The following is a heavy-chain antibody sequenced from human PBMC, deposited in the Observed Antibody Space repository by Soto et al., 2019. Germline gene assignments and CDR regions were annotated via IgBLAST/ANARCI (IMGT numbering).Heavy chain of an antibody. J-gene: IGHJ3*02. CDR3: ARDRVATVTTYGGHAFDI. CDR1: GFPFSIYA. D-gene: IGHD4-17*01. V-gene: IGHV3-64*01. CDR2: ISSNGGST. Sequence: RGSVKLSCASSGFPFSIYAMHWVRHAPWKGLEYVSAISSNGGSTYYANSVKGRFTISRDNSKNTLYLQMGSLRAEDMAVYYCARDRVATVTTYGGHAFDIWGQGTMVTVSS.